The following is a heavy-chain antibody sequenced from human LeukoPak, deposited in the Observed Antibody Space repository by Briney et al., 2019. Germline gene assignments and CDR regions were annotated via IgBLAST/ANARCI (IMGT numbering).Heavy chain of an antibody. V-gene: IGHV3-30*02. J-gene: IGHJ4*02. CDR1: GFSFSSYN. D-gene: IGHD3-16*01. Sequence: PGGSLRLSCEASGFSFSSYNMDWVRQAPGKGLEWVAFMRYDGSNKYYADSVKGRFTISRDNSKNTLFLQMNSLRPEDTAIYYCAKTALRSIQVWDFWGQGTLVTVSS. CDR3: AKTALRSIQVWDF. CDR2: MRYDGSNK.